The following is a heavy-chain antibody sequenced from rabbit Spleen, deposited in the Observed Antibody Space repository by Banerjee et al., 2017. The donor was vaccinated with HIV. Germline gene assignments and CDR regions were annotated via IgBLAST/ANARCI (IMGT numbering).Heavy chain of an antibody. Sequence: QEQLEESGGDLVKPEGSLTLTCTASGFSFSRNYYMCWVRQAPGKGLECIACIYPDSSGSTYYASWAKGRFTISKTSSTTVTLQMTSLTAADTATYFCARGSAMMTMVVTGFYLNLWGQGTLVTVS. J-gene: IGHJ4*01. D-gene: IGHD2-1*01. CDR1: GFSFSRNYY. CDR2: IYPDSSGST. CDR3: ARGSAMMTMVVTGFYLNL. V-gene: IGHV1S45*01.